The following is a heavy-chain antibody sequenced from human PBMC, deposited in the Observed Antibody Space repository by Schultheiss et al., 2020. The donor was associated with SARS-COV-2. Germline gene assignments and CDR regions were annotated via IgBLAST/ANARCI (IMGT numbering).Heavy chain of an antibody. Sequence: GESLKISCAASGFTFSSYGMHWVRQAPGKGLEWVGRTRNKANSYTTEYAASVKGRFTISRDDSKNSLYLQMNSLKTEDTAVYYCARGLADWGQGTLVTVSS. CDR1: GFTFSSYG. CDR3: ARGLAD. J-gene: IGHJ4*02. CDR2: TRNKANSYTT. V-gene: IGHV3-72*01.